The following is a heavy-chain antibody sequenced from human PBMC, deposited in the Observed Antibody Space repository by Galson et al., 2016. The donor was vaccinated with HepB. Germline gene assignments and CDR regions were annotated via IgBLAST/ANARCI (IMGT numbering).Heavy chain of an antibody. V-gene: IGHV3-30*04. CDR2: ISYDGSNK. J-gene: IGHJ6*02. CDR1: ALTISSYA. Sequence: SLRLSCAGSALTISSYAMHWVRQAPGKGLEWVAVISYDGSNKYYADSVKGRFTISRDNSQNTMYLQMNSLRAEDTAVYYCAREGGRDYGGYGGMRYYGMEVWGQGTTVTVSS. CDR3: AREGGRDYGGYGGMRYYGMEV. D-gene: IGHD4-17*01.